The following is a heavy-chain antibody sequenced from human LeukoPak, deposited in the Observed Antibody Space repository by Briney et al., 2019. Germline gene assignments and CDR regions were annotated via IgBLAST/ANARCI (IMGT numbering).Heavy chain of an antibody. D-gene: IGHD3-10*01. CDR3: ANTYGSGSYYKGGFDP. V-gene: IGHV1-46*01. J-gene: IGHJ5*02. Sequence: ASVKVSCKASGYTFTSYYMHWVRQAPGQGLEWMGIINPSGGSTSYAQKFQGRVTMTRDTSTSTVYMELSSLRSEDTAVYYCANTYGSGSYYKGGFDPWGQGTLVTVSS. CDR2: INPSGGST. CDR1: GYTFTSYY.